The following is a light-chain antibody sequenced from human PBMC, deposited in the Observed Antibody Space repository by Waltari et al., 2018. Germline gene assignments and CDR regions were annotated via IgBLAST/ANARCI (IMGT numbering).Light chain of an antibody. CDR1: QSISSW. CDR3: QQYNSSPT. Sequence: TLSASVGDRVTITCRASQSISSWLAWYQQKPGKAPKLLIYKASSLESGVPSRFSGSGSGTEFTLTISSLQPDDFATYYCQQYNSSPTFGQGTKVEIK. V-gene: IGKV1-5*03. CDR2: KAS. J-gene: IGKJ1*01.